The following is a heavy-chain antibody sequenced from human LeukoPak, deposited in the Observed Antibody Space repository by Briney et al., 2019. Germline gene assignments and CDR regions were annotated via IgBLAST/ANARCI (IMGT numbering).Heavy chain of an antibody. CDR2: INPNSGGT. CDR3: ARDRRRDGYNPYYMDV. V-gene: IGHV1-2*02. J-gene: IGHJ6*03. Sequence: ASVKVSCKASGYTFTGYYMHWVRQAPGQGLEWMGWINPNSGGTNYAQKFQGRVTMTRDTPISTAYMELSRLRSDDTAVYHCARDRRRDGYNPYYMDVWGKGTTVTVSS. D-gene: IGHD5-24*01. CDR1: GYTFTGYY.